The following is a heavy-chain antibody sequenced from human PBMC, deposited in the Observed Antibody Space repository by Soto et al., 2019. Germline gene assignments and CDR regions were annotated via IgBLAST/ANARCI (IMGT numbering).Heavy chain of an antibody. Sequence: GGSLRLSCAASGFTFSSYAMSWVRQAPGKGLEWVSAISGSGGSTYYADSVKGRFTISRDNSKNTLYLQMNSLRAEDTAVYYCARDPQTYYYGSGSYRPLWGQGTMVTVSS. D-gene: IGHD3-10*01. CDR3: ARDPQTYYYGSGSYRPL. CDR1: GFTFSSYA. CDR2: ISGSGGST. J-gene: IGHJ3*01. V-gene: IGHV3-23*01.